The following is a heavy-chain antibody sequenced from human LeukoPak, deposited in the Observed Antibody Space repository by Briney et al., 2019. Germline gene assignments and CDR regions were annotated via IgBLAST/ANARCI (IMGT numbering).Heavy chain of an antibody. CDR3: ATLAVAGIGGC. Sequence: PGGSLRLSCAASGFTFSSYWMHWVRQAPGKGLVWVSRINSDGSSTSYADSVKGRFTISRDNAKNTLYLQMNSLRAEDTAVYYCATLAVAGIGGCWGQGTLVTVSS. J-gene: IGHJ4*02. CDR1: GFTFSSYW. V-gene: IGHV3-74*01. D-gene: IGHD6-19*01. CDR2: INSDGSST.